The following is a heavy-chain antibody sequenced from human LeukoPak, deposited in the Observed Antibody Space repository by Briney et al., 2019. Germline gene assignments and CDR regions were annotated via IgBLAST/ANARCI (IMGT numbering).Heavy chain of an antibody. CDR1: GGSISSYY. J-gene: IGHJ5*02. V-gene: IGHV4-4*09. Sequence: SETLSLTCTVSGGSISSYYWSWIRQPPGKGLEWIGYIYTSGSTNYNPSLKSRVTISVDTSKNQLSLKLSSVTAADTAVYHCARQYTSSWYWFDPWGQGTLVTVSS. CDR3: ARQYTSSWYWFDP. CDR2: IYTSGST. D-gene: IGHD6-13*01.